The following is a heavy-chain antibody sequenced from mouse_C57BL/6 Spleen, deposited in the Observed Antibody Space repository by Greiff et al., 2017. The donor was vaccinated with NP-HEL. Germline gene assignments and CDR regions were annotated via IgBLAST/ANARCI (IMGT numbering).Heavy chain of an antibody. D-gene: IGHD2-3*01. CDR2: INPNNGGT. CDR1: GYTFTDYY. Sequence: EVQLQQSGPELVKPGASVKISCKASGYTFTDYYMNWVKQSHGKSLEWIGDINPNNGGTSYNQKFKGKATLTVDKSSSTAYMELRSLTSEDSAVYYCARYGWLLRAMDYWGQGTSVTVSS. CDR3: ARYGWLLRAMDY. V-gene: IGHV1-26*01. J-gene: IGHJ4*01.